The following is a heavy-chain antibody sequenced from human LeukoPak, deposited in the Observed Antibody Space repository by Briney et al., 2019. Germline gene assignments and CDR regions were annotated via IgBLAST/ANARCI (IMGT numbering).Heavy chain of an antibody. J-gene: IGHJ5*01. D-gene: IGHD1-26*01. CDR3: AGDRRTSGWYAS. CDR2: LKSKTDGGAT. Sequence: GGSLRLSCGASGFIFTNAWMSWVRQAPGKGLEWVGRLKSKTDGGATDYAAPVKGRFTISRDDSKNTLYLQMNSLKTEDTAVYYCAGDRRTSGWYASWGQGTLVTVSS. CDR1: GFIFTNAW. V-gene: IGHV3-15*01.